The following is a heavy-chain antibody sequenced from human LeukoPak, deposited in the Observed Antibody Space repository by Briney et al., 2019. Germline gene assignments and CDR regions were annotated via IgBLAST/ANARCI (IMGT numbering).Heavy chain of an antibody. CDR3: ARSAYYYYYMDV. CDR1: GGSISSGEYY. Sequence: PSETLSLTCTVSGGSISSGEYYWIWIRQSPGKGLEWIGYIYYRGPTFYNPSLESRVTISVDTSKNQFSLKLSSVTAADTAVYYCARSAYYYYYMDVWGKGTTVTVSS. J-gene: IGHJ6*03. CDR2: IYYRGPT. V-gene: IGHV4-30-4*08.